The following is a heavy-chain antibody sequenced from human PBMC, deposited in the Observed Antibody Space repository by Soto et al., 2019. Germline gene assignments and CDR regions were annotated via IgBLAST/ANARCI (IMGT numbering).Heavy chain of an antibody. CDR3: SGSVEGHFDH. CDR2: MTSDMKTI. Sequence: EVQLVESGGGLIQPGGSLRLSCAASGFTFRVYSMNWIRQAPGKGLEWISYMTSDMKTIHYADSVKGRFTISRDNDKNAVYLQMTSLGDEDTAGYYCSGSVEGHFDHWGQGSLVTVSS. CDR1: GFTFRVYS. J-gene: IGHJ4*02. D-gene: IGHD6-19*01. V-gene: IGHV3-48*02.